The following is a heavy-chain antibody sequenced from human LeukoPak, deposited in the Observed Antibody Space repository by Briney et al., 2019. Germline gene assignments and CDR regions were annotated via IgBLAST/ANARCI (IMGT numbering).Heavy chain of an antibody. CDR2: ISRDGSTT. CDR1: GFTFSSYW. CDR3: ARETDGYNQWYFDY. J-gene: IGHJ4*02. D-gene: IGHD5-24*01. V-gene: IGHV3-74*03. Sequence: PGGSLRLSCAASGFTFSSYWMHWVRQAPGKGLVWVSRISRDGSTTTYADSVKGRFTISRDNAKNTLYLQMNSLRAEDTAVYYCARETDGYNQWYFDYWGQGTLVTVSS.